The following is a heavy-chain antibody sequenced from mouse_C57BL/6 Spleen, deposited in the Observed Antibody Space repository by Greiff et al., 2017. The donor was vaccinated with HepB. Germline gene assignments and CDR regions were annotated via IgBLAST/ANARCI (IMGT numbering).Heavy chain of an antibody. Sequence: QVQLQQPGAELVMPGASVKLSCKASGYTFTSYWMHWVKQRPGQGLEWIGEIDPSDSYTNYNQKFKGKSTLTVDKSSSTAYMQLSSLTSEDSAVYYCGIYYYGRLDYWGQGTTLTVSS. CDR3: GIYYYGRLDY. CDR2: IDPSDSYT. CDR1: GYTFTSYW. J-gene: IGHJ2*01. V-gene: IGHV1-69*01. D-gene: IGHD1-1*01.